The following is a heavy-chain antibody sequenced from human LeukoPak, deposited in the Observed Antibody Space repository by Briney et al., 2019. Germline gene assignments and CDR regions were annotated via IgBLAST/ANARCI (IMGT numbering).Heavy chain of an antibody. V-gene: IGHV4-4*07. Sequence: PSETLSLTCTVAGGSINNYYWSWIRQPAGKGLEWIGRIYTRGSTNYNPSLKSRVTMSVDTSKNQFSLKLSSVTAADTAVYYCARDHSYGSGYGMDVWGQGTTVTVSS. CDR1: GGSINNYY. CDR2: IYTRGST. D-gene: IGHD3-10*01. J-gene: IGHJ6*02. CDR3: ARDHSYGSGYGMDV.